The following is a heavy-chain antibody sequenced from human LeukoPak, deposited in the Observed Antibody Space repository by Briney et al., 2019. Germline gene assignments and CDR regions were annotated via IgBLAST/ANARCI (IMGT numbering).Heavy chain of an antibody. CDR1: AGSISSGRYY. J-gene: IGHJ4*02. CDR3: ARAGGLQPDY. D-gene: IGHD5-24*01. CDR2: IYTSGGT. V-gene: IGHV4-61*02. Sequence: SQTLSLTGTVSAGSISSGRYYRSWIRPPAGKGMECIGRIYTSGGTNYNPSLKSRVTISVDTSKNQFSLKLSSVTAADTAVYYCARAGGLQPDYWGQGTLVTVSS.